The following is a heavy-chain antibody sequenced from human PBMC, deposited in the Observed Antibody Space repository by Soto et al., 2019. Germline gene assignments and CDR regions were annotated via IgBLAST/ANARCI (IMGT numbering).Heavy chain of an antibody. CDR3: ANDLVVVPPASPYYYGMDV. Sequence: EMQLLESGGGLVQPGGSLRLSCAASEFTFSSYAMSWVRQAPGKGLEWVSVISGSGGSTYYADSVKGRFTISRDNSKNTLYLQMNSLRVEDTAVYYCANDLVVVPPASPYYYGMDVWGQGTTVTVSS. J-gene: IGHJ6*02. CDR2: ISGSGGST. V-gene: IGHV3-23*01. CDR1: EFTFSSYA. D-gene: IGHD2-2*01.